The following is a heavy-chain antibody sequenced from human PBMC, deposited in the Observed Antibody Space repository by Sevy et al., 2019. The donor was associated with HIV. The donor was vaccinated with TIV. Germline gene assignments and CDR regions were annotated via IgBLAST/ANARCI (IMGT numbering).Heavy chain of an antibody. Sequence: GGSLRLSCAASGFTVSSSYMTWVRQPPGKGLEWVSVIYSGGRTYYADSVKGRFTISRDNSKNTLYLQMNNLRADETAVYYCARGRGVFGAVAINWFDPWGQGARVTVSS. CDR1: GFTVSSSY. CDR3: ARGRGVFGAVAINWFDP. CDR2: IYSGGRT. J-gene: IGHJ5*02. V-gene: IGHV3-53*01. D-gene: IGHD3-3*01.